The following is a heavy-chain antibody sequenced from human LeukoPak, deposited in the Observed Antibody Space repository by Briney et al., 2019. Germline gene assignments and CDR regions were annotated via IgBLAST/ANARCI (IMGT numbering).Heavy chain of an antibody. CDR3: ATRRIAVAAPFDF. V-gene: IGHV4-59*01. CDR1: GGPISSYY. CDR2: IYYSGST. D-gene: IGHD6-19*01. J-gene: IGHJ4*02. Sequence: SETLSLTCTVSGGPISSYYWSWIRQPPGKGLEWIGYIYYSGSTNYNPSLKSRVTISVDTSKNQFSLKLSSVTAADTAVYYCATRRIAVAAPFDFWGQGTLVTVSS.